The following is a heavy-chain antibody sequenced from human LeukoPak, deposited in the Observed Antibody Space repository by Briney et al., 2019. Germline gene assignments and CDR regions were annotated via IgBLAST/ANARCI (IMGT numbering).Heavy chain of an antibody. CDR2: ISAYNGNT. Sequence: ASVKVSCKASGYTFTSYGISWVRQAPGQGLEWMGWISAYNGNTNYAQKLQGRVTMTTDTSTSTAYMELRSLRSDDTAVYYCAREVYSGSYYWDAFDIWGQGTVVTVSS. CDR1: GYTFTSYG. J-gene: IGHJ3*02. D-gene: IGHD1-26*01. V-gene: IGHV1-18*01. CDR3: AREVYSGSYYWDAFDI.